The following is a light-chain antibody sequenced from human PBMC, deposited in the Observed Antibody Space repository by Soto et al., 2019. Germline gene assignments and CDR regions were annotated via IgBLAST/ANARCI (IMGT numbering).Light chain of an antibody. V-gene: IGLV1-40*01. CDR2: GNS. Sequence: QSVLTQPPSVSGAPGQRVTISCTGSSSNIGAGYDVHWYQQLPGTAPKLLIYGNSNRPSGVPDRFSGSKSGTSASLAITGLQAGDEADYYCQSYDSSLSGSGVFGGGIKLTVL. CDR3: QSYDSSLSGSGV. CDR1: SSNIGAGYD. J-gene: IGLJ2*01.